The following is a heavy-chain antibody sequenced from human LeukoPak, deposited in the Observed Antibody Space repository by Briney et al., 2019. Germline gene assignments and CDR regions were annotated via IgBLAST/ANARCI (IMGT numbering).Heavy chain of an antibody. CDR3: TRPPQKYGSSRGF. CDR2: IYPGDSDT. Sequence: ESLKISCKGSGYGFLAYWIGWVRQMPGKGLEWIGIIYPGDSDTRYSPSFQGQVTISADTTTNTAYLQWSSLKASDTAVYYCTRPPQKYGSSRGFWGQGTLVTVSS. CDR1: GYGFLAYW. J-gene: IGHJ4*02. D-gene: IGHD4-17*01. V-gene: IGHV5-51*01.